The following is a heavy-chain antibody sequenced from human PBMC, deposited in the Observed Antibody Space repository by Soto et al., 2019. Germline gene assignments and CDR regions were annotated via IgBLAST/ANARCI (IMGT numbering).Heavy chain of an antibody. CDR1: GGTFSSYA. CDR3: ARDSSGWSLRGDYYYGMDV. V-gene: IGHV1-69*13. CDR2: IIPIFGTA. D-gene: IGHD6-19*01. J-gene: IGHJ6*02. Sequence: SVKVSCKASGGTFSSYAISWVRQAPGQGLEWMGGIIPIFGTANYAQKFQGRVTITADESTSTAYMELSSLRSEDTAVYYCARDSSGWSLRGDYYYGMDVWGQGTTVTVSS.